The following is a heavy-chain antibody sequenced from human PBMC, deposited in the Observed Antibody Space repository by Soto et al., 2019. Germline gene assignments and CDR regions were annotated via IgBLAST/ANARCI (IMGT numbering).Heavy chain of an antibody. J-gene: IGHJ6*03. D-gene: IGHD6-25*01. CDR2: INHSGST. CDR3: ARGGGPHYYMDV. Sequence: SETLSLTCAVYGGSFSGYYWSWIRQPPGKGLEWIGEINHSGSTNYNPSLKSRVTISVDTSKNQFSLKLSSVTAADTAVYCCARGGGPHYYMDVWGKGTKVTVSS. CDR1: GGSFSGYY. V-gene: IGHV4-34*01.